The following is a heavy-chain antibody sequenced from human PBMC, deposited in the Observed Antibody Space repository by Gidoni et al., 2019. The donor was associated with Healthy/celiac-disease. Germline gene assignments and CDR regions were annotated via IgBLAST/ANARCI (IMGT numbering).Heavy chain of an antibody. CDR2: IYYSGST. J-gene: IGHJ4*02. Sequence: QVQLQESGPGLVKPSETLSLTCTVSGGSISSYYWRWIRQPPGKGLEWIEYIYYSGSTNYNPSLKSRVTISVDTSKNQFSLKLSSVTAADTAVYYCARHGGYCSGGSCYSEGEFDYWGQGTLVTVSS. CDR3: ARHGGYCSGGSCYSEGEFDY. V-gene: IGHV4-59*08. D-gene: IGHD2-15*01. CDR1: GGSISSYY.